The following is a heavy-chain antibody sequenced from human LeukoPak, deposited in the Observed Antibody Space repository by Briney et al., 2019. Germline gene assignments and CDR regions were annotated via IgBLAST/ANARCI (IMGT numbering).Heavy chain of an antibody. D-gene: IGHD6-13*01. J-gene: IGHJ5*02. V-gene: IGHV4-39*01. CDR3: ARHRSYISARDWFDP. CDR2: IYYSGNT. Sequence: PSETLSLTCTVSGGSISSSSYYWGWLRQPPGTGLEWLGSIYYSGNTYYNPSLKSRVTISVDTSKNQFSLKLSSVTAADTAVYYCARHRSYISARDWFDPWGQGTLVTVSS. CDR1: GGSISSSSYY.